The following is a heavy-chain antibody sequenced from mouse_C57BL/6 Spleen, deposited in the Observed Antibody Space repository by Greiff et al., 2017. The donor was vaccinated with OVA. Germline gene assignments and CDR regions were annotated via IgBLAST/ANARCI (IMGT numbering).Heavy chain of an antibody. D-gene: IGHD4-1*01. J-gene: IGHJ3*01. Sequence: QVQLKDSGPGLVAPSQSLSISCTVSGFSLTSYGVHWVRQPPGKGLEWLVVIWSDGSTTYNSALKSRLSISKDNSKSQVFLKMNSLQTDDTAMYYCARGALGRDWFAYWGQGTLVTVSA. CDR2: IWSDGST. CDR3: ARGALGRDWFAY. CDR1: GFSLTSYG. V-gene: IGHV2-6*03.